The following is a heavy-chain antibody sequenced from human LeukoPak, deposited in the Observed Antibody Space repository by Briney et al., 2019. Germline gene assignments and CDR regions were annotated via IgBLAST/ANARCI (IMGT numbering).Heavy chain of an antibody. CDR3: ARGRGITMIVVVDY. J-gene: IGHJ4*02. CDR1: GGSISSSSYY. D-gene: IGHD3-22*01. CDR2: INHSGST. Sequence: SETLSLTCTVSGGSISSSSYYWSWIRQPPGKGLEWIGEINHSGSTNYNPSLKSRVTISVDTSKNQFSLKLSSVTAADTAVYYCARGRGITMIVVVDYWGQGTLVTVSS. V-gene: IGHV4-39*07.